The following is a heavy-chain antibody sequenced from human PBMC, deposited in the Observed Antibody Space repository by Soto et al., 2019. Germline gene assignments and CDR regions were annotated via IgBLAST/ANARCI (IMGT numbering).Heavy chain of an antibody. CDR2: IKQDGSEK. D-gene: IGHD3-16*01. CDR3: ARAGEQSLGTAFDI. J-gene: IGHJ3*02. V-gene: IGHV3-7*05. Sequence: GGSLRLSCAASGFTFSSYWMSWVRQAPGKGLEWVANIKQDGSEKYYVDSVKGRFTISRDNAKNSLYLQTNSLRAEDTAVYYCARAGEQSLGTAFDIWGQGTMVTVSS. CDR1: GFTFSSYW.